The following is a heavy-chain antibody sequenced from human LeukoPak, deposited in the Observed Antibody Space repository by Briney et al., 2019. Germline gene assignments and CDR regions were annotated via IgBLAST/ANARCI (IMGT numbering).Heavy chain of an antibody. Sequence: GGSLRLSCAASGFTFSSYWMSWLRQAPGKGLEWLANIKQDESENYYKDSVKGRFTISRDNAKNSLYLQMNSLRAEDTAVYYCARDRVEGCGELLTDYWGQGTLVTVSS. CDR3: ARDRVEGCGELLTDY. J-gene: IGHJ4*02. D-gene: IGHD3-10*01. CDR1: GFTFSSYW. V-gene: IGHV3-7*03. CDR2: IKQDESEN.